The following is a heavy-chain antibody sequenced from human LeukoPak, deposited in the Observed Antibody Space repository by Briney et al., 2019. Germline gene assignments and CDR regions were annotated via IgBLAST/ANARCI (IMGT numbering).Heavy chain of an antibody. CDR1: GGSISSSSYY. D-gene: IGHD1-26*01. CDR3: ARQYQYSGRLDY. V-gene: IGHV4-39*01. CDR2: IYYSGST. J-gene: IGHJ4*02. Sequence: SETLSLTCTVSGGSISSSSYYWGWIRQPPGKWLEWIGSIYYSGSTYYNPSLKSRVTISVDTSKNQFSLKLSSVTAADTAVYYCARQYQYSGRLDYWGQGTLVTVSS.